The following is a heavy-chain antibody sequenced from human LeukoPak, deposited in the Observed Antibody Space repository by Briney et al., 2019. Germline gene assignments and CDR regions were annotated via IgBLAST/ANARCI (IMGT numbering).Heavy chain of an antibody. V-gene: IGHV4-4*02. D-gene: IGHD2/OR15-2a*01. CDR3: TRENRPFCPFAY. Sequence: LETLSLTCGVSGGSIDMTNYWSWVRQAPGKGLEWIGEIAHDGTRNYNASLRSRVAMSLDRANNQFSLSLTSVTAADTAVYYCTRENRPFCPFAYWGQGVLVTVSS. CDR2: IAHDGTR. J-gene: IGHJ4*02. CDR1: GGSIDMTNY.